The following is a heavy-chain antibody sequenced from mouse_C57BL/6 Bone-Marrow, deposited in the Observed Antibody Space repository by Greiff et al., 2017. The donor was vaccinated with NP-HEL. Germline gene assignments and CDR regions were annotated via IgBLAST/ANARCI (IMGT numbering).Heavy chain of an antibody. CDR1: CYTFTSYW. D-gene: IGHD1-1*01. J-gene: IGHJ4*01. V-gene: IGHV1-64*01. CDR3: ANIYYYGSSLLTGT. Sequence: VQLQQPGAELVKPGASVKLSCKASCYTFTSYWMHWVKQRPGQGLEWIGMIHPNSGSTNYNEKFKSKATLTVDKSSSTAYMQLSSLTSEDSAVYYCANIYYYGSSLLTGTWGQGTSVTVSS. CDR2: IHPNSGST.